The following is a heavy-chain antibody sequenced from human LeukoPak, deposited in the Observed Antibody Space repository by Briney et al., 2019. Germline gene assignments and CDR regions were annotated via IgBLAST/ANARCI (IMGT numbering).Heavy chain of an antibody. Sequence: SETLSLTCTVSGGSISSSSYYWGWIRQPPRKGLEWIGSIYYSGSTYYNPSLKSRVTMSVDTSKNQFSLKLSSVTAADTAVYYCARGVAATRFNDDAFDIWGQGTMVTVSS. J-gene: IGHJ3*02. CDR2: IYYSGST. V-gene: IGHV4-39*07. CDR3: ARGVAATRFNDDAFDI. CDR1: GGSISSSSYY. D-gene: IGHD2-15*01.